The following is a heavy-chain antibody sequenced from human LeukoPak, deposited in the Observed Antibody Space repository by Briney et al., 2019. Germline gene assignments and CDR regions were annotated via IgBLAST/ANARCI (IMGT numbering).Heavy chain of an antibody. V-gene: IGHV3-11*04. D-gene: IGHD2-2*01. Sequence: KTSETLSLTCAVYGESFSGYYWSWIRQAPGKGLEWVSYISSSGSTIYYADSVKGRFTISRDNAKNSLYLQMNSLRAEDTAVYYCARDLWGIVVVPAALHWGQGTLVTVSS. CDR1: GESFSGYY. CDR2: ISSSGSTI. J-gene: IGHJ4*02. CDR3: ARDLWGIVVVPAALH.